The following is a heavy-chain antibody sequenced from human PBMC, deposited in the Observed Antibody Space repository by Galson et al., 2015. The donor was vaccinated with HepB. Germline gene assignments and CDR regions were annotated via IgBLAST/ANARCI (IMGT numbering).Heavy chain of an antibody. CDR3: AGDPTWGYFNY. V-gene: IGHV4-31*03. D-gene: IGHD7-27*01. CDR1: GGSVSSGGYY. CDR2: IYNSGSV. Sequence: TLSLTCTVSGGSVSSGGYYWNWFRQRPGKGLDWIGYIYNSGSVYYNPSLKSRVSISGDTSKNQYSLSLSSVTAADTAVYYCAGDPTWGYFNYWGQGTLVTVSS. J-gene: IGHJ4*02.